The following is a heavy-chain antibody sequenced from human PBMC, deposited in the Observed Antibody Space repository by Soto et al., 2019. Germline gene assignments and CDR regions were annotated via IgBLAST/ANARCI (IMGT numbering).Heavy chain of an antibody. CDR1: GGTFSSYA. D-gene: IGHD1-26*01. Sequence: QVQLVQSGAEVKKPGSSVKVSCKASGGTFSSYAISWVRQAPGQGLEWMGGIIPIFGTANYAQKFQGRVTITADEXTSTAYMELSSLRSEDTAVYYCVLRRGLRGRQDFDYWGQGTLVTVSS. V-gene: IGHV1-69*12. CDR3: VLRRGLRGRQDFDY. CDR2: IIPIFGTA. J-gene: IGHJ4*02.